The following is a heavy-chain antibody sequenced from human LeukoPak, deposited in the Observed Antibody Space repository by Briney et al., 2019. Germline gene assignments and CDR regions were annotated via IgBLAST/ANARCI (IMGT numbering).Heavy chain of an antibody. J-gene: IGHJ4*02. D-gene: IGHD2-15*01. CDR2: ISYDGSNK. V-gene: IGHV3-30*03. CDR1: GFTFSSYG. Sequence: GRSLRLSCAASGFTFSSYGLHWVRQAPGKGLEWVAVISYDGSNKYYADSVKGRFTISRDNSKNTLYLQMNSLRAEDTAVYYCARDDVVVAIGTFDYWGQGTLVTVSS. CDR3: ARDDVVVAIGTFDY.